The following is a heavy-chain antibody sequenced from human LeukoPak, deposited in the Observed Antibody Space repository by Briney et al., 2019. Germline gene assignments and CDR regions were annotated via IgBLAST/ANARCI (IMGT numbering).Heavy chain of an antibody. V-gene: IGHV1-69*13. CDR3: ARDRLVKYYYYYYYMDV. CDR1: GYTFTSYG. J-gene: IGHJ6*03. CDR2: IIPILGTA. D-gene: IGHD4-23*01. Sequence: WASVKVSCKASGYTFTSYGISWVRQAPGQGLEWMGGIIPILGTANYAQKFQGRVTITADESTSTAYMELSSLRSEDTAVYYCARDRLVKYYYYYYYMDVWGKGTTVTVSS.